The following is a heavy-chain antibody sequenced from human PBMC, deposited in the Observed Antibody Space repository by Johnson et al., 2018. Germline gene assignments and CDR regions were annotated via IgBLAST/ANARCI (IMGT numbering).Heavy chain of an antibody. Sequence: EVQLLESGGGLVQPGGALRLSCAASGFILSTYDMQWVRQPAGRGLEWVEAMNGAGDTFYGDSVKGRFTVSRDNSKNTVYLQMNSLGAEDTAVYYCAKDLQGISYIFDIWGQGTLVTVSS. V-gene: IGHV3-13*01. CDR1: GFILSTYD. D-gene: IGHD2-21*01. CDR2: MNGAGDT. CDR3: AKDLQGISYIFDI. J-gene: IGHJ3*02.